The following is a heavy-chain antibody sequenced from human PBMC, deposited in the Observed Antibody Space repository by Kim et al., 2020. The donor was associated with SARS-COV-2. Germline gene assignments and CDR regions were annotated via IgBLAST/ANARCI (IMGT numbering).Heavy chain of an antibody. CDR3: ARSGGVFDFRRSYY. CDR2: ISYEGSKK. Sequence: GGSLRLSCAGSGFTFNNFGMHWVRQTPGKGLEWLASISYEGSKKYYEDSLKGRFTISRDSSKNTLYLQLNSLRAEDTALYYCARSGGVFDFRRSYY. J-gene: IGHJ6*01. CDR1: GFTFNNFG. D-gene: IGHD3-3*01. V-gene: IGHV3-30*03.